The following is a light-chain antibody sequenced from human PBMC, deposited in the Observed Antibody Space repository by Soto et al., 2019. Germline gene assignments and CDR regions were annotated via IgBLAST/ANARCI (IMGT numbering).Light chain of an antibody. Sequence: EIVLTQSPATLSLSTGERATLSCRASQSVSSYLAWYQQKPGQAPRLLIYDASNRSTGIPARFSGSGSGIDCTLTINSLEPEDSAVYYCQQRSNWPSITFGQGTRLEIK. V-gene: IGKV3-11*01. J-gene: IGKJ5*01. CDR1: QSVSSY. CDR3: QQRSNWPSIT. CDR2: DAS.